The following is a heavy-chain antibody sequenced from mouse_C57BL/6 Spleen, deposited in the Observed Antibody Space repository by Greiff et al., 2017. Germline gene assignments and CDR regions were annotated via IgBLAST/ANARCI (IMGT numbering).Heavy chain of an antibody. D-gene: IGHD1-1*01. CDR2: IHPSDSDT. CDR1: GYTFTSYW. J-gene: IGHJ3*01. CDR3: AIVTTVVARGAY. Sequence: VQLQQPGAELVKPGASVKVSCKASGYTFTSYWMHWVKQRPGPGLEWIGRIHPSDSDTNYNQKFKGKATLTVDKSSSTAYMQLSSMTSEDSAVYYCAIVTTVVARGAYWGQGTLVTVSA. V-gene: IGHV1-74*01.